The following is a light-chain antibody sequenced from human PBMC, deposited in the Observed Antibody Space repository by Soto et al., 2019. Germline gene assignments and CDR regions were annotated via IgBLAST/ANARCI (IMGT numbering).Light chain of an antibody. Sequence: QSALTQPASVSGSPGQSITISCTGGSSDVGSYDIVSWYQHHPGKAPRLMIYEGTKRPSGISRRFSGSKTGNTASLTISGLQAEDDADYYCCSYVGSSTVVFGGGTQLTVL. V-gene: IGLV2-23*01. CDR2: EGT. J-gene: IGLJ2*01. CDR1: SSDVGSYDI. CDR3: CSYVGSSTVV.